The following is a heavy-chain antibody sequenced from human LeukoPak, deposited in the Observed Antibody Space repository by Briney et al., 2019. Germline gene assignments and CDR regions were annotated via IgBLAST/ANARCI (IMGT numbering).Heavy chain of an antibody. J-gene: IGHJ4*02. D-gene: IGHD5-18*01. CDR1: GFTFSIYG. Sequence: PGRSLRLSCSASGFTFSIYGMHWVRQAPGKGLEWVAFIWYDGSSKYYADSVKGRFTISRDNSKNTLYLEVNSLRAEDTAVYYCAKDGDTAMVFDYWGQGTLVTVSS. V-gene: IGHV3-33*06. CDR3: AKDGDTAMVFDY. CDR2: IWYDGSSK.